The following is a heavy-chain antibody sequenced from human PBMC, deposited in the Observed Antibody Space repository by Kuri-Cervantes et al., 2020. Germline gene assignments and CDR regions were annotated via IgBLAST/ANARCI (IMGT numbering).Heavy chain of an antibody. CDR1: GFTFSSYW. J-gene: IGHJ4*02. Sequence: GESLKISCAASGFTFSSYWMNWVRQAPGKGLEWVSYISSSSSTIYYADSVKGRFTISRDNAKNSLYLQMNSLRDEDTAVYYCARSGVRGSGSYYGVDYWGQGTLVTVSS. CDR3: ARSGVRGSGSYYGVDY. D-gene: IGHD3-10*01. V-gene: IGHV3-48*02. CDR2: ISSSSSTI.